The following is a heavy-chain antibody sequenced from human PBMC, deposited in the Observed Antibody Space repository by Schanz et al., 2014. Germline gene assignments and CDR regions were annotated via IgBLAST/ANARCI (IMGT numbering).Heavy chain of an antibody. CDR2: INPNSGGT. Sequence: QVQLVQSGAEVKKLGASVKVSCKASGYTFTDYYMHWVRQAPGQGLEWMGRINPNSGGTNYAQKFQGWVTMTRETSISTAYMEMSRLISDDTAVYYCAREMLDIVATMDDDAFDIWGQGTMVTVSS. V-gene: IGHV1-2*04. CDR1: GYTFTDYY. J-gene: IGHJ3*02. CDR3: AREMLDIVATMDDDAFDI. D-gene: IGHD5-12*01.